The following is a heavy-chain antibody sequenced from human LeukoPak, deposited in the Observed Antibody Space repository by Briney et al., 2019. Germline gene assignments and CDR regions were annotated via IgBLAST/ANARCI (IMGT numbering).Heavy chain of an antibody. V-gene: IGHV3-48*03. CDR2: ISSTGGTI. D-gene: IGHD5-12*01. Sequence: PGGSLRLSCAASGFTFRNYLMNWVRQAPGKGLEWVSFISSTGGTIYYADSVKGRFTVSRDNAKNSLYLQMNSLRAEDTAVYYCARVLIVATIVYFDYWGQGTLVTVSS. CDR3: ARVLIVATIVYFDY. CDR1: GFTFRNYL. J-gene: IGHJ4*02.